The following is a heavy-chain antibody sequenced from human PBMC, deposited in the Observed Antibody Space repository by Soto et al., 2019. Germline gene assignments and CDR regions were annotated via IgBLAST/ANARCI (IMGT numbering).Heavy chain of an antibody. D-gene: IGHD3-16*01. Sequence: QVQLQQWGAGLLKPSETLSLTCAVYGGSFSGYYWSWIRQPPGKGLEWIGEINHSGSTNYNPSLKSRVTISVDTSKNQFSLKLSSVTAADTAVYYCARSGVRGSGRWGQGTLVTVSS. J-gene: IGHJ4*02. CDR1: GGSFSGYY. V-gene: IGHV4-34*01. CDR3: ARSGVRGSGR. CDR2: INHSGST.